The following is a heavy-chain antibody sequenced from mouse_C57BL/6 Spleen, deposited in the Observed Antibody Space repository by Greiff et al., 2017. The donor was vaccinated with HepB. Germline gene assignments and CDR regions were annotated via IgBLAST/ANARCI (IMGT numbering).Heavy chain of an antibody. CDR2: IDPSDSYT. J-gene: IGHJ2*01. CDR1: GYTFTSYW. Sequence: QVHVKQPGAELVMPGASVKLSCKASGYTFTSYWMHWVKQRPGQGLEWIGEIDPSDSYTNYNQKFKGKSTLTVDKSSSTAYMQLSSLTSEDSAVYYCARYEAHYYGSSFDYWGQGTTLTVSS. V-gene: IGHV1-69*01. CDR3: ARYEAHYYGSSFDY. D-gene: IGHD1-1*01.